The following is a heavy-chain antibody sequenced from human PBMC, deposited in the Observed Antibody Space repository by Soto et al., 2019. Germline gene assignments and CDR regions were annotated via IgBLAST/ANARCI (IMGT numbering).Heavy chain of an antibody. J-gene: IGHJ4*02. CDR1: GFTFSSYS. V-gene: IGHV3-21*01. Sequence: EVQMVESGGGLVKPGGSLRLSCAASGFTFSSYSMNWVRQAPGKGLEWISSISSSSSYIYYADSVKGRFTISRDNAKNSLYLQMNSLRAEDTAVYYCARSYYDILTGYSDFDYWGQGTLVTVSS. CDR3: ARSYYDILTGYSDFDY. D-gene: IGHD3-9*01. CDR2: ISSSSSYI.